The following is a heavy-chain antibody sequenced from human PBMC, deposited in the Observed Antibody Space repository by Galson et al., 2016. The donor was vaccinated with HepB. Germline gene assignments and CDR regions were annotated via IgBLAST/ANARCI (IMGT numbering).Heavy chain of an antibody. CDR2: MYTAGHT. V-gene: IGHV3-53*01. CDR3: ARAPECTGGVCYDNWLDP. Sequence: LRLSCAASGFYISRSYMAWVRQAPGKGLEWVSVMYTAGHTYYADSVRGRFTISRDNPKNILSLQMKSLRVEDTAVYYCARAPECTGGVCYDNWLDPWGQGTLVTVSS. J-gene: IGHJ5*02. D-gene: IGHD2-8*02. CDR1: GFYISRSY.